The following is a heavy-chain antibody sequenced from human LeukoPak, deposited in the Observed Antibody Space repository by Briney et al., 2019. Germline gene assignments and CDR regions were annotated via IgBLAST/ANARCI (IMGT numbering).Heavy chain of an antibody. V-gene: IGHV4-4*07. CDR2: IYSSGST. CDR3: ARGDIIRGDYNWFDP. J-gene: IGHJ5*02. D-gene: IGHD3-10*01. Sequence: LETLSLTCTVSTGSISSYYCSWIRQPAGKGLEYIGRIYSSGSTNYSPSLKSRVTMSVDTSKNQFSLKLTSVTAADTAVYYCARGDIIRGDYNWFDPWGQGILVTVSS. CDR1: TGSISSYY.